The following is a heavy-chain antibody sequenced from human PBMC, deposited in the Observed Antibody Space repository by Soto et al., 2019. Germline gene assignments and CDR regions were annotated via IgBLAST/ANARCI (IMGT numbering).Heavy chain of an antibody. Sequence: QAQLVQSGAEVQKPGASVKVSCKASGYAFTRFTIHWVRQAPGQRLEWLGSINTGNGNTRFLQKFQGRVTFTRDTSANTAYMELSSLISDDTAVYYCARPKDYDDCLDLWGQGTLVTVSS. D-gene: IGHD3-22*01. CDR2: INTGNGNT. CDR3: ARPKDYDDCLDL. CDR1: GYAFTRFT. J-gene: IGHJ4*02. V-gene: IGHV1-3*04.